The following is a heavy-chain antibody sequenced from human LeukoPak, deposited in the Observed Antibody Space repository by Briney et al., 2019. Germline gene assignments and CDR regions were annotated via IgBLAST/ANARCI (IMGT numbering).Heavy chain of an antibody. Sequence: SETLSLTCTVSGGSISSYYWSWIRQPPGKGLEWIGYISYKGSTNYNPSLKSRVTISADTSKNQFSLKLSSVTAADTAVYYCARDSRIVAADHYYYYGMDVWGQGTTVTVSS. CDR3: ARDSRIVAADHYYYYGMDV. V-gene: IGHV4-59*01. D-gene: IGHD6-13*01. CDR2: ISYKGST. CDR1: GGSISSYY. J-gene: IGHJ6*02.